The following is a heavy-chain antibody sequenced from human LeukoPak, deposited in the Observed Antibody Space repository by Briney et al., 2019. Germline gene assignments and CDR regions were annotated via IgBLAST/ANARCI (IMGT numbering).Heavy chain of an antibody. D-gene: IGHD3-10*01. CDR1: GYTFTSYW. CDR2: IDPSDSYT. V-gene: IGHV5-10-1*01. J-gene: IGHJ4*02. CDR3: ARTSWFGVDY. Sequence: GGSLRLSCKGSGYTFTSYWISWVRQMPGKGLEWMGKIDPSDSYTSYSPSFQGHVTISADKSISTAYLQWSSLTASDTAMYYCARTSWFGVDYWGQGTLVTVSS.